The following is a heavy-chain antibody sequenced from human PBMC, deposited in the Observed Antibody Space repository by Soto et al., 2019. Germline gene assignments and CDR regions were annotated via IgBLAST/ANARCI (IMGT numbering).Heavy chain of an antibody. J-gene: IGHJ5*02. CDR3: ARDRRWLSRGPNNWFDP. CDR2: IYYDGTT. D-gene: IGHD2-21*01. Sequence: QVQLQESGPGLVKPSETLSLTCTVSGGSISSGDYYWTWIRQPPGKGLEWLGYIYYDGTTYYNPSLKSRLTMSIDTSKNQFSLKSNSLTAADTAVYYCARDRRWLSRGPNNWFDPWGQGTLVTVSS. V-gene: IGHV4-30-4*08. CDR1: GGSISSGDYY.